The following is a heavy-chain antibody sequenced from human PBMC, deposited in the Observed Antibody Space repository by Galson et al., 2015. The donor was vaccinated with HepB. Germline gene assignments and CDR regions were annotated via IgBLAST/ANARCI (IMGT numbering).Heavy chain of an antibody. Sequence: SLRLSCAASGFTFDDYAMHWVRQAPGKGLEWVSGISWNSGSIGYADSVKGRFTISRDNAKNSLYLQMDSLRAEDPALYYCAKDIGPRYYYGMDVWGQGTTVTVSS. CDR1: GFTFDDYA. V-gene: IGHV3-9*01. CDR3: AKDIGPRYYYGMDV. J-gene: IGHJ6*02. CDR2: ISWNSGSI.